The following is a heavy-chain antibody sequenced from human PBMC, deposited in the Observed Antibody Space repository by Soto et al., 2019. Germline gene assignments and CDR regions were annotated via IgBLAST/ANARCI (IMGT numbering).Heavy chain of an antibody. CDR2: INHSGSA. CDR1: GGSFIDYS. CDR3: ARVSDY. J-gene: IGHJ4*02. Sequence: QVLLQQWGAGRLKPSETLPLTCAVYGGSFIDYSWGWIRQSPGTGLEWIGEINHSGSANYNPSLKSRVTISVDTSKNQFSLKLYSVTAADAAVYYCARVSDYWSQGTLVTVSS. V-gene: IGHV4-34*01.